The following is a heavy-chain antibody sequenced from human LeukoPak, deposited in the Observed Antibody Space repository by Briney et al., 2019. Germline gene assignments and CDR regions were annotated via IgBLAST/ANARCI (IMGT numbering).Heavy chain of an antibody. V-gene: IGHV3-20*01. J-gene: IGHJ4*02. Sequence: GGSLRLSCAASGFTFDDYGMSWVRQAPGKGLEWVSDINWNGGSTGYADSVKGRFTISRDNAKNSLYLQMNSLRAEDTALYHCARGGWRGSSSWYTYWGQGTLVTVSS. CDR1: GFTFDDYG. CDR2: INWNGGST. CDR3: ARGGWRGSSSWYTY. D-gene: IGHD6-13*01.